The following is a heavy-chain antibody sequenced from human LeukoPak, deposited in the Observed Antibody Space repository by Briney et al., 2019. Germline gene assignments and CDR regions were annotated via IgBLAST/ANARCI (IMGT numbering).Heavy chain of an antibody. J-gene: IGHJ4*02. D-gene: IGHD3-22*01. Sequence: SETLSLTCAVYGGSFSDYYWSWIRQPPGKGLEWIGEISHSGATNYNPSLKSRITMSMDTSKNQFSLKLNSVTAAGTAVYYCARGLQSNGYPFDYWGQGSLVTVSS. CDR1: GGSFSDYY. V-gene: IGHV4-34*01. CDR3: ARGLQSNGYPFDY. CDR2: ISHSGAT.